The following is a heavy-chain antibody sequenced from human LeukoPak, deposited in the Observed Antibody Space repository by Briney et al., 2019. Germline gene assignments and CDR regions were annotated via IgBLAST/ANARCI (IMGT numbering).Heavy chain of an antibody. J-gene: IGHJ4*02. CDR3: AKFGTAVTTGSVGYFDY. CDR2: INPNGKIT. Sequence: GGSLRLSCAASGFIFGNYWMHWVRQVPGRGRVGVAGINPNGKITTYTDSVKGRFTISRDNAKNTLYLQMNSLRAEDTAVYYCAKFGTAVTTGSVGYFDYWGQGTLVTVSS. V-gene: IGHV3-74*01. CDR1: GFIFGNYW. D-gene: IGHD4-17*01.